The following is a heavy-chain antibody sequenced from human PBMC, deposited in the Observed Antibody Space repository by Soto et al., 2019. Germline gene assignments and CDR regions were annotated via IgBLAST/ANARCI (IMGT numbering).Heavy chain of an antibody. Sequence: PSETLSLTCSVFGGSISSGDYYWSWIRQPPGKGLEWIGYIYYSGSTYYNPSLKSRVTISVDTSKNQFSLKLSSVTAADTAVYYCARAGTVVVVAAPDAFDIWGQGTMVTVSS. CDR1: GGSISSGDYY. D-gene: IGHD2-15*01. J-gene: IGHJ3*02. V-gene: IGHV4-30-4*01. CDR3: ARAGTVVVVAAPDAFDI. CDR2: IYYSGST.